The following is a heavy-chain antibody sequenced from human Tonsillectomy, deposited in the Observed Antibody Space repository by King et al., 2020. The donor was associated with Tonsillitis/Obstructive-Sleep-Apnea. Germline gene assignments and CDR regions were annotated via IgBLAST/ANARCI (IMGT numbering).Heavy chain of an antibody. CDR3: ARDRVSYDILTGYLYEGLDY. D-gene: IGHD3-9*01. CDR1: GFTLSSYE. V-gene: IGHV3-48*03. CDR2: SSTGGSTI. J-gene: IGHJ4*02. Sequence: VQLVESGGGLVQPGGSLRLSCAASGFTLSSYELNWVRQAPGKGLEWVSYSSTGGSTIYYAESVKGRFTISRDNAKNSLYLQMNSLRAEDTAVYYCARDRVSYDILTGYLYEGLDYWGQGTLVTVSS.